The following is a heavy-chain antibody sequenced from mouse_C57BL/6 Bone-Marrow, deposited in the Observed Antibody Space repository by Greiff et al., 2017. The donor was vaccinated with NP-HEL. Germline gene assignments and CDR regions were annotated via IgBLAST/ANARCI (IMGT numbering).Heavy chain of an antibody. CDR1: GYAFSSSW. Sequence: VKLMESGPELVKPGASVKISCKASGYAFSSSWMHWVKQRPGTGLEWIGRIYPGDGDTNYNGKFKGKATLTADKSSSTAYMQLSSLTSEDSAVYFCARAGLYYYAMDYWGQGTSVTVSS. V-gene: IGHV1-82*01. CDR2: IYPGDGDT. CDR3: ARAGLYYYAMDY. D-gene: IGHD3-3*01. J-gene: IGHJ4*01.